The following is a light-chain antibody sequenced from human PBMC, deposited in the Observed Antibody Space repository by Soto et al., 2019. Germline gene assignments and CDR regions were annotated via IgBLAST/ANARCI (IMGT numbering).Light chain of an antibody. CDR2: EVS. J-gene: IGLJ2*01. CDR1: SSDVGGYRY. Sequence: QSALTQPASVSGSPGQSITISCTGTSSDVGGYRYVSWYQQQPGKAPKLLIYEVSERPSGVSNRFSGSKSGNTASLIISGLQPEDEADYYCSSYASSTLLLFGGGTKVTVL. CDR3: SSYASSTLLL. V-gene: IGLV2-14*03.